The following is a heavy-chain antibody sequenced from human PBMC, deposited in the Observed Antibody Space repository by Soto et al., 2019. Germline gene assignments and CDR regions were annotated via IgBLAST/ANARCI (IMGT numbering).Heavy chain of an antibody. CDR2: VIPIFGTT. CDR1: GGTFSSYA. CDR3: ARSTVTTTAFDI. V-gene: IGHV1-69*18. Sequence: QVHLVQSGAEVRKPGSSVRVSCKASGGTFSSYAISWVRQAPGQGLEWMGRVIPIFGTTNYAQTFQGRITITADESTSTVYMELSSLRSEDTAVYYCARSTVTTTAFDIWGQGTMLTVSS. J-gene: IGHJ3*02. D-gene: IGHD1-7*01.